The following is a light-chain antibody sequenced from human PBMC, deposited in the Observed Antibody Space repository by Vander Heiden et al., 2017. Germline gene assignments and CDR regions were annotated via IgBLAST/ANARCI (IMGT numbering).Light chain of an antibody. Sequence: EIVSTPSPGTLSLSPGASATRSCRASQSISSSYLAWYQQKPGQAPRLLIYGAASRATGSPDRCSGSGSGTDFTLTISRLEPEDFAEYYCQQYGTSPLTFGGGTKVEIK. V-gene: IGKV3-20*01. CDR3: QQYGTSPLT. CDR2: GAA. CDR1: QSISSSY. J-gene: IGKJ4*01.